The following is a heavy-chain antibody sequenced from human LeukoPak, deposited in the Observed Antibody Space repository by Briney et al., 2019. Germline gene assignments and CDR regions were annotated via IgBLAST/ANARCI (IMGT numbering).Heavy chain of an antibody. J-gene: IGHJ4*02. D-gene: IGHD3-16*01. CDR2: IYHSGST. V-gene: IGHV4-30-2*01. Sequence: SETLSLTCSVYGGSFSAYSWSWIRQPPGKGLEWIGYIYHSGSTYYNPSLKSRVTISVDRSKNQFSLKLSSVTAADTAVYYCARAAPVCGFDYWGQGTLVTVSS. CDR1: GGSFSAYS. CDR3: ARAAPVCGFDY.